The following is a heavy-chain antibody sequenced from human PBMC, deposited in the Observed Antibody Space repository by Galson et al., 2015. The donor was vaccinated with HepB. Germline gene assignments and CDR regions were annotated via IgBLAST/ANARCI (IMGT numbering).Heavy chain of an antibody. Sequence: SLRLSCAASGFTFSSYAMSWVRQAPGKGLEWVSAISGSGGSTYYADSVKGRFTIPRDNSKNTLYLQMNSLRAEDTAVYYCARGDPGIVGATTSRAFDIWGQGTMVTVSS. CDR2: ISGSGGST. CDR1: GFTFSSYA. J-gene: IGHJ3*02. D-gene: IGHD1-26*01. V-gene: IGHV3-23*01. CDR3: ARGDPGIVGATTSRAFDI.